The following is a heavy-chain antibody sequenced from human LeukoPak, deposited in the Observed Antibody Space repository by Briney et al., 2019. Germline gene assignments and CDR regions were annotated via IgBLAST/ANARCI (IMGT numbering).Heavy chain of an antibody. CDR3: ARREVGPTFYWYYYMDV. J-gene: IGHJ6*03. Sequence: GASVKVSCKASGGTFSSYAISWVRQAPGQGLEWMGGMIPIFGTANYAQKFQGRVTITADESTSTAYMELSSLRSEDTAVYYCARREVGPTFYWYYYMDVWGKGTTVTVSS. CDR2: MIPIFGTA. D-gene: IGHD1-26*01. V-gene: IGHV1-69*13. CDR1: GGTFSSYA.